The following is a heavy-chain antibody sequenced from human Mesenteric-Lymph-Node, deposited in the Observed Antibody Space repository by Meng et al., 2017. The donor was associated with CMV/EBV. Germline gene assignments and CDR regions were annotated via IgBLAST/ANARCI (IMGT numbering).Heavy chain of an antibody. V-gene: IGHV1-18*01. CDR3: ARDSFHTHGYYYYGMDV. CDR1: GYTFISYG. CDR2: ISAYNGNT. J-gene: IGHJ6*02. D-gene: IGHD2-2*02. Sequence: ASVKVSCKAAGYTFISYGISWVRQAPGQGLEWMGWISAYNGNTNYAQKLQGRVTMTTDTSTSTAYMELRSLRSDDTAVYYCARDSFHTHGYYYYGMDVWGQGTTVTVSS.